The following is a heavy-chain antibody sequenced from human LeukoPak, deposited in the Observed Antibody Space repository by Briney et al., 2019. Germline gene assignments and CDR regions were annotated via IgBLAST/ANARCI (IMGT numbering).Heavy chain of an antibody. CDR1: GFTFSSYA. V-gene: IGHV3-23*01. J-gene: IGHJ6*03. D-gene: IGHD3-10*01. CDR2: ISGSGGST. Sequence: GGSLRLSCAASGFTFSSYAMTWVRQAPGKGLEWVSAISGSGGSTYYADSVKGRFTISRDNSKNTLYLQMNSLRAEDTAVYYCARGARSMVRGIYYYYYYMDVWGKGTTVTVSS. CDR3: ARGARSMVRGIYYYYYYMDV.